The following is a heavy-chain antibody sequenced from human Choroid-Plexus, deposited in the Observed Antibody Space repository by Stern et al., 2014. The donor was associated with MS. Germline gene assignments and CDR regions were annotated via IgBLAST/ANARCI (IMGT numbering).Heavy chain of an antibody. D-gene: IGHD3-3*01. CDR3: ARDQRGITIFGVVTDYYYLGMDV. Sequence: VQLVQSGAEVKNPGASVKVSCKTSGYIFTGYYIHWVRQAPGQGLEWMAWIHPNTGGTKYAQKFQGSVTMSRDSSISTAYVELSSLTSDDTAVYYCARDQRGITIFGVVTDYYYLGMDVWGQGTTVTVSS. CDR1: GYIFTGYY. J-gene: IGHJ6*02. CDR2: IHPNTGGT. V-gene: IGHV1-2*02.